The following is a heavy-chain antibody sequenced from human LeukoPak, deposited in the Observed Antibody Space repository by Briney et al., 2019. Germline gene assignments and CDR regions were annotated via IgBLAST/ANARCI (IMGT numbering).Heavy chain of an antibody. CDR3: ARGAWATRLGS. Sequence: SETLSLTCAVYGESLNSYYWSWVRQPPGGGLESIGEIYESGTTEYNPSLKSRVTISMVPSKQQFSLSLSSVTAADTAVYYCARGAWATRLGSWGLGTPVIVSS. J-gene: IGHJ4*02. CDR2: IYESGTT. CDR1: GESLNSYY. V-gene: IGHV4-34*01. D-gene: IGHD2-15*01.